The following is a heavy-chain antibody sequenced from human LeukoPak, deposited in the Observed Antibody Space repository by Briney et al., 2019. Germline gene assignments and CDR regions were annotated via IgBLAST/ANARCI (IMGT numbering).Heavy chain of an antibody. V-gene: IGHV3-23*01. D-gene: IGHD6-13*01. Sequence: GGSLRLSCAASGFTFSSYAMSWVRQAPGKGLEWVSAISGSGGRTYYADSVKGRFTISRDNSKNTLYLQMNSLRAEDTAVYYCARDRDPGYSTYWFDPWGQGTLVTVSS. CDR1: GFTFSSYA. J-gene: IGHJ5*02. CDR2: ISGSGGRT. CDR3: ARDRDPGYSTYWFDP.